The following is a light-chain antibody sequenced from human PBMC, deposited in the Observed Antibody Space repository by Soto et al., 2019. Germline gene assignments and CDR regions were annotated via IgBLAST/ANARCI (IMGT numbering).Light chain of an antibody. CDR3: QSYDSSNHEVV. J-gene: IGLJ2*01. CDR2: EDN. CDR1: SGSIASNY. V-gene: IGLV6-57*02. Sequence: NFMLTQPHSVSESPGKTVTISCTGSSGSIASNYVQWYQQRPGSAPTTVIYEDNQRPSGVPDRFSGSIDSSSNSASLTISGLKTEDEADYYWQSYDSSNHEVVFGGGTKLTVL.